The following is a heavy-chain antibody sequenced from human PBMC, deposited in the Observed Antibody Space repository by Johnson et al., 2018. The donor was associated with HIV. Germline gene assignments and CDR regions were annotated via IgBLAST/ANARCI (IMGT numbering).Heavy chain of an antibody. CDR1: GFTFSNYW. D-gene: IGHD6-6*01. J-gene: IGHJ3*02. CDR3: ARLRGSSAKGFDI. Sequence: VQLVESGGGLVQPRGYLRLSCAASGFTFSNYWMSWVRQAPGKGLEWVANIKQDGSEKYYVDSVKGRFTISRANAKNSVYRQMKSLRAEETAVYYCARLRGSSAKGFDIWGQGTMVIVSA. CDR2: IKQDGSEK. V-gene: IGHV3-7*01.